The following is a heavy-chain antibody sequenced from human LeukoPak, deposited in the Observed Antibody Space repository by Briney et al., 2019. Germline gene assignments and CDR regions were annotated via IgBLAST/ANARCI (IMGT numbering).Heavy chain of an antibody. Sequence: GRSLRLSCAASGFTFSSYGMHWVRQAPGKGLEWVAVIWYDGSNKYYADSVKGRFSISRDNSKNTLYLHMTSLSAEDTAVSYCASGVEIATPSVLGFDYWGQGTLVTVSS. D-gene: IGHD5-24*01. CDR2: IWYDGSNK. CDR3: ASGVEIATPSVLGFDY. V-gene: IGHV3-33*01. J-gene: IGHJ4*02. CDR1: GFTFSSYG.